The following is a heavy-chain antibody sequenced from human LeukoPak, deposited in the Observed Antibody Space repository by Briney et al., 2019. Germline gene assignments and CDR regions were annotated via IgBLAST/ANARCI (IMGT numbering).Heavy chain of an antibody. D-gene: IGHD5-18*01. J-gene: IGHJ4*02. Sequence: PSQTLSLTCAVYVGSLSGYYWGWIRQPPGKGLEWIGELTQRATTTSNPSLKSPLTISVDTTKSQFSLKLSSATAADPAVYYCARGLRRGYSYGHTIDYWGQGTLVTVSS. CDR3: ARGLRRGYSYGHTIDY. CDR1: VGSLSGYY. V-gene: IGHV4-34*01. CDR2: LTQRATT.